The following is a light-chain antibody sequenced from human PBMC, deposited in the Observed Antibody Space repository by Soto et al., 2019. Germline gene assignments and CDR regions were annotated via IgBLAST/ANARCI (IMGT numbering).Light chain of an antibody. J-gene: IGLJ2*01. CDR3: SSYTSSTTPVI. Sequence: QSVLTQPASVSGSPGQSITISCTGTSSDVGGYSWVSWYRQYPGKAPKLIIFEVIHRSSGVSNRFSGSKSGNTASLTISGLQTEDEADYYCSSYTSSTTPVIFGGGTQLTVL. V-gene: IGLV2-14*01. CDR1: SSDVGGYSW. CDR2: EVI.